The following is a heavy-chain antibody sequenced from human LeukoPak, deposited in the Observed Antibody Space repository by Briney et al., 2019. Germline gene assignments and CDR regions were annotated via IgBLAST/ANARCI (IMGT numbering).Heavy chain of an antibody. D-gene: IGHD3-16*02. Sequence: WGSLRLSCAASGFTCSRYWMSWVSQAPGKGLEWVANIKQDGSEKYYVDSVKGRFTISRDNAKSSLYLQMSSLRVEDTAVYYCARELNYVWRSFRSFDYWGQGTLATVSS. CDR1: GFTCSRYW. CDR3: ARELNYVWRSFRSFDY. CDR2: IKQDGSEK. V-gene: IGHV3-7*01. J-gene: IGHJ4*02.